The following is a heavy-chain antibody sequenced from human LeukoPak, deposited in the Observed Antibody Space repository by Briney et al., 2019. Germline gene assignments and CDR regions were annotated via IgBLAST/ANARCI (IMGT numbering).Heavy chain of an antibody. J-gene: IGHJ4*02. D-gene: IGHD2-15*01. CDR1: GFTFSSYA. CDR3: ASELLGYCSGGSCD. CDR2: ISGSGGST. Sequence: PGGSLRLSCAASGFTFSSYAMSWVRQAPGKGLEWVSAISGSGGSTYYADSVKGRFTISRDNSKNTLYLQMNSLRAEDTAVYYCASELLGYCSGGSCDWGQGTLVTVSS. V-gene: IGHV3-23*01.